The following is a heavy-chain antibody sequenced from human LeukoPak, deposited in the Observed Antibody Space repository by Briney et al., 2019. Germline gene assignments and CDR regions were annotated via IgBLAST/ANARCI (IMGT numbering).Heavy chain of an antibody. V-gene: IGHV1-2*02. D-gene: IGHD6-13*01. Sequence: ASVKVSCKASGYTFTGYYMHWVRQAPGQGLEWMGWVNPNSGGTNYAHKFQDRVTMTRDTSINTAYMELSILRSDDTAVYFCARELGVAAAGPLDYWGQGTLVTVSS. J-gene: IGHJ4*02. CDR2: VNPNSGGT. CDR3: ARELGVAAAGPLDY. CDR1: GYTFTGYY.